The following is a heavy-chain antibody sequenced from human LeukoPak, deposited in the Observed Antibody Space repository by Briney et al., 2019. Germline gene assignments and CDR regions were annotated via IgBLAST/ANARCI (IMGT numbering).Heavy chain of an antibody. J-gene: IGHJ4*02. D-gene: IGHD5-18*01. V-gene: IGHV1-3*01. CDR2: ISAANGNT. Sequence: ASVKVSCKASGYTFISYALHWVRQAPGQRLEWMGWISAANGNTKFSQKFQGRVTITRDTSASTAYMELSSLRSEDTAVYYCARGTRGAAMGLHFDYWGQGTLVTVSS. CDR3: ARGTRGAAMGLHFDY. CDR1: GYTFISYA.